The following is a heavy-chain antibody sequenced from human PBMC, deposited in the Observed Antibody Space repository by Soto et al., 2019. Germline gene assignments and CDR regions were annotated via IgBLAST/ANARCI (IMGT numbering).Heavy chain of an antibody. CDR3: ARVGVTMVRGVIINDAFDI. Sequence: PGGSLRLSCAASGFTFSSYWMHWVRQAPGKGLVWVSRINSDGSSTSYADSVKGRFTISRDNAKNTLYLQMNSLRAEDTAVYYCARVGVTMVRGVIINDAFDIWGQGTMVTVSS. J-gene: IGHJ3*02. CDR1: GFTFSSYW. V-gene: IGHV3-74*01. D-gene: IGHD3-10*01. CDR2: INSDGSST.